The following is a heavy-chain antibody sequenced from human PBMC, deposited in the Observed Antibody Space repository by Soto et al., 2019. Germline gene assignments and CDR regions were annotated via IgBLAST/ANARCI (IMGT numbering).Heavy chain of an antibody. D-gene: IGHD3-22*01. CDR2: FDPEDGET. J-gene: IGHJ4*02. CDR3: ARVDPAHYYDSSGYYSPLDY. Sequence: GASVKVSCKVSGYTLTELSMHWVRQAPGKGLEWMGGFDPEDGETIYAQRFQGRVTMTEDTSTDTAYMELSSLRSEDTAVYYCARVDPAHYYDSSGYYSPLDYWGQGTLVTVSS. CDR1: GYTLTELS. V-gene: IGHV1-24*01.